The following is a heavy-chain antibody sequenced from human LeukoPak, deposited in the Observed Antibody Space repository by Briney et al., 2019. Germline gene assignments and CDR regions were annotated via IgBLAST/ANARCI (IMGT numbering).Heavy chain of an antibody. J-gene: IGHJ4*02. D-gene: IGHD6-13*01. V-gene: IGHV4-59*01. Sequence: PSETLSLTCTVSGVSISSYYWSWIRQPPRKGLEWIGYIYYSGSTNYNPSLKGRVTISVDTSKNQFSLKLSSVTAADTAVYYCARRSSSFDYWGQGTLVTVSS. CDR3: ARRSSSFDY. CDR2: IYYSGST. CDR1: GVSISSYY.